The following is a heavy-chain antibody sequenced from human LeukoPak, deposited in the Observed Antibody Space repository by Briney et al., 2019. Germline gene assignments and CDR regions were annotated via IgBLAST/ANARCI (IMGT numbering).Heavy chain of an antibody. Sequence: ASVKVSCKASGYTFTSYAISWVRQAPGQGLEWMGWISAYNGSTNYAQKVQGRVTMTTDTSTSTAYMELRSLRSDDTAVYYCARRHNDDSGYDSTHFDYWGQGTLVTVSS. CDR3: ARRHNDDSGYDSTHFDY. CDR2: ISAYNGST. D-gene: IGHD5-12*01. CDR1: GYTFTSYA. J-gene: IGHJ4*02. V-gene: IGHV1-18*01.